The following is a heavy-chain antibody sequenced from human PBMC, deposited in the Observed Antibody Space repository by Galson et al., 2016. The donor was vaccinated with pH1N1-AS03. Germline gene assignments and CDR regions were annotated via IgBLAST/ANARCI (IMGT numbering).Heavy chain of an antibody. J-gene: IGHJ4*02. CDR3: ARDSEEYCSGGSCGRFVY. CDR1: GFNFSHYS. D-gene: IGHD2-15*01. V-gene: IGHV3-21*01. Sequence: SLRLSCAASGFNFSHYSMNWVSQAPGKGLEWVSSISGSSSYIYYADSVKGRFTISRGNAGKSLYLEMNSRRADDTAVYYCARDSEEYCSGGSCGRFVYWGQGILVTDSS. CDR2: ISGSSSYI.